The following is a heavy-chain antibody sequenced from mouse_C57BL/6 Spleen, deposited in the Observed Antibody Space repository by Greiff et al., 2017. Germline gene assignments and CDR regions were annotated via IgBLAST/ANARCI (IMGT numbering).Heavy chain of an antibody. J-gene: IGHJ2*01. CDR2: IDPSDSYT. CDR1: GYTFTSYW. CDR3: ARSKGITTVVADY. V-gene: IGHV1-69*01. D-gene: IGHD1-1*01. Sequence: VQLQQPGAELVMPGASVKLSCKASGYTFTSYWMHWVKQRPGQGLEWIGEIDPSDSYTNYNQKFKGKSTLTVEKSSSTAYMQLSSLTSEDSAVYYCARSKGITTVVADYWGQGTTLTVSS.